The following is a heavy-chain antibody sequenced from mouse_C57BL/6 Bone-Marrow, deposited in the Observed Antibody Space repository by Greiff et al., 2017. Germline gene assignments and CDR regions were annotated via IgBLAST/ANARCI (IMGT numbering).Heavy chain of an antibody. V-gene: IGHV5-4*03. Sequence: EVKLMESGGGLVKPGGSLKLSCAASGFTFSSYAMSWVRQTPEKRLEWVATISDGGSYTYYPDNVKGRFTISRDNAKNNLYLQMSHLKSEDTAMYYCARVTIVRFDYWGKGTTLTVSS. CDR3: ARVTIVRFDY. CDR1: GFTFSSYA. J-gene: IGHJ2*01. D-gene: IGHD2-12*01. CDR2: ISDGGSYT.